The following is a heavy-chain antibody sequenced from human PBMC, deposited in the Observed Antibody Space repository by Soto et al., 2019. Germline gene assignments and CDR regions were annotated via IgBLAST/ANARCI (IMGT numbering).Heavy chain of an antibody. CDR3: ESVYCSGGSCYHLDY. CDR2: ISSSGSTI. CDR1: GLTCVDFC. V-gene: IGHV3-11*04. D-gene: IGHD2-15*01. J-gene: IGHJ4*02. Sequence: PGGSMRDRNGAAGLTCVDFCMSWIRKTQGKGLEWVSYISSSGSTIYYADSVKGRFTISRDNAKNTLYLQMNSLRAEDTAVYYCESVYCSGGSCYHLDYSGQGTLVTLPS.